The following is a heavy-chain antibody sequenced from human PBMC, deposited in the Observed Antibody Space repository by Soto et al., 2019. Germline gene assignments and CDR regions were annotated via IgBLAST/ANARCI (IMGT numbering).Heavy chain of an antibody. V-gene: IGHV1-18*01. CDR3: ARDLFGEDGAGYFDY. Sequence: QVHLVQSGVEVKKPGASVKVSCKASGYSFSTYGISWVGQAPGQGLEWMGWISGLNGNTNYAQNLQGRVTMTTDTSTSTAYMELRSLGFDDTAMYYCARDLFGEDGAGYFDYWGQGTLVTVSS. D-gene: IGHD2-21*01. J-gene: IGHJ4*02. CDR2: ISGLNGNT. CDR1: GYSFSTYG.